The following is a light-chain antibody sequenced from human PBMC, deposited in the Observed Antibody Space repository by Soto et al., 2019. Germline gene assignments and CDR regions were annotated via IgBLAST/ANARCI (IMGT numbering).Light chain of an antibody. CDR3: QQYNSYPLT. Sequence: DIQMTQSPSTLSASVGDRVTITCRASQSISSWLAWYQQKPGKAPKLLIYKASSLESEVPSRFSGSGSGTEFTLTISSLQPDDFATYYCQQYNSYPLTFGGGTNVEIK. CDR1: QSISSW. J-gene: IGKJ4*01. CDR2: KAS. V-gene: IGKV1-5*03.